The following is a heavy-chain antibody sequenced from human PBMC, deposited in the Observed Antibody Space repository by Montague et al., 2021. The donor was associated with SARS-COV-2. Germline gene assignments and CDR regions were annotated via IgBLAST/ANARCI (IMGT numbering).Heavy chain of an antibody. J-gene: IGHJ4*02. CDR2: IYNSGST. Sequence: LTCTVSGGSISGYYWSWFRQSAGMGLEWIGRIYNSGSTSYNPSLKSRVTMSVDTSKNQFSLKLSSVTAADTAVYYCVRDQGRSNWNYPDYWGQGTLVTVSS. D-gene: IGHD1-20*01. V-gene: IGHV4-4*07. CDR1: GGSISGYY. CDR3: VRDQGRSNWNYPDY.